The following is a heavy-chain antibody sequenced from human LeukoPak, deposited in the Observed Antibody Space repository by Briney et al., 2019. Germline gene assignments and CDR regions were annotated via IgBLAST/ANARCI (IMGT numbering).Heavy chain of an antibody. CDR3: AKGSGWEVSYYYYYMDV. CDR1: GFTFSNYA. Sequence: GGSLRLSCAASGFTFSNYAMHWVRQAPGKGLEWVAVISYDGSNKYYTDSVKGRFTISRDNSKNTLYLQMNSLRAEDTAVYYCAKGSGWEVSYYYYYMDVWGKGTTVTISS. CDR2: ISYDGSNK. D-gene: IGHD1-26*01. V-gene: IGHV3-30*04. J-gene: IGHJ6*03.